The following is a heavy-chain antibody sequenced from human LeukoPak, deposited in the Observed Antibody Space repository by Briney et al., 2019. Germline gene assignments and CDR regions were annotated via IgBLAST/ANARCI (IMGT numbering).Heavy chain of an antibody. D-gene: IGHD2-2*01. CDR1: GYSFTSYW. V-gene: IGHV5-51*01. J-gene: IGHJ6*02. CDR3: ARQYCSSTSCSDYYYYYGMDV. CDR2: IYPGDSDT. Sequence: GESLKTSCKGSGYSFTSYWIGWVRQMPGKGLEWMGIIYPGDSDTRYSPSFQGQVTISADKSISTAYLQWSSLKASDTAMYYCARQYCSSTSCSDYYYYYGMDVWGQGTTVTVSS.